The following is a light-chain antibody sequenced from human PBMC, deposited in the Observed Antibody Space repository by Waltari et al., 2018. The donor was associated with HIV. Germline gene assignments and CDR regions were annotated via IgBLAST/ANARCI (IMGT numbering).Light chain of an antibody. Sequence: SSEVTQVPAVSVALGQTVKITCQGDNLRTHYASWYQQRPGQAPVLVSYGKNKRPSEIPDRFSSSASRNTASLTITGAQAEDEADYYCKTRDRSGNLYVFGTGTTVTVL. CDR2: GKN. V-gene: IGLV3-19*01. CDR3: KTRDRSGNLYV. J-gene: IGLJ1*01. CDR1: NLRTHY.